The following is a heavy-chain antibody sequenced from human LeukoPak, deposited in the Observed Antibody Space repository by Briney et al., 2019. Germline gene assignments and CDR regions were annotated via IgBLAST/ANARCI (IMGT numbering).Heavy chain of an antibody. D-gene: IGHD6-6*01. CDR1: GFTFTNYG. CDR3: ARDPPSAYTSPWSYFDY. J-gene: IGHJ4*02. V-gene: IGHV3-33*01. CDR2: TWYDGSNK. Sequence: GGSLRLSCAASGFTFTNYGMHWVRQAPGKGLEWVAVTWYDGSNKYYADSVKGRFTISRDNSKNTLYLQMNSLRAEDTAVYYCARDPPSAYTSPWSYFDYWGQGTLVTVSS.